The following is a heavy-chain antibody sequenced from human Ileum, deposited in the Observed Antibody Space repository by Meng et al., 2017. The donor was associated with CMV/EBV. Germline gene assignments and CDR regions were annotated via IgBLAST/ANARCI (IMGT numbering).Heavy chain of an antibody. D-gene: IGHD2-2*01. CDR1: GFTFSSYA. J-gene: IGHJ5*02. CDR2: ISGSGGST. CDR3: AREPYCSSTSCSRAFGP. V-gene: IGHV3-23*01. Sequence: GGSLRLSCAASGFTFSSYAMSWVRQAPGKGLEWVSGISGSGGSTYYADSVKGRFTISRDNSKNTLYLQMNSLRAEDTAVYYCAREPYCSSTSCSRAFGPWGRGTLVTVSS.